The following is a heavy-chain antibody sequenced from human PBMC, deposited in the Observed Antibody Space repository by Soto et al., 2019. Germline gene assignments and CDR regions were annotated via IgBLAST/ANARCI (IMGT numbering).Heavy chain of an antibody. CDR1: GGSFSGYY. Sequence: QVQLQQWGAGLLKPSETLSLTCAVYGGSFSGYYWSWIRQPPGKGLEWIGEINHSGSTNYNPSLKSRVTIAVDTSKNQFSLKLGSVTAADTAVYYCARSRYYYDSSGSQPFDYWGQGTLVTVSS. CDR3: ARSRYYYDSSGSQPFDY. J-gene: IGHJ4*02. CDR2: INHSGST. D-gene: IGHD3-22*01. V-gene: IGHV4-34*01.